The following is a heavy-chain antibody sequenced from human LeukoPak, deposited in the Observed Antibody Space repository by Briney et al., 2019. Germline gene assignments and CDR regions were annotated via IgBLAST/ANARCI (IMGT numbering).Heavy chain of an antibody. CDR2: IYYSGSA. CDR1: GGSVNSGTYY. J-gene: IGHJ4*02. D-gene: IGHD2-2*01. CDR3: ASIYCSSTSCLDY. V-gene: IGHV4-39*07. Sequence: SETLSLTCTVSGGSVNSGTYYWSWIRQPPGKGLEWIGNIYYSGSAYYNPSLKSRVTMSVDTSKNQFSLKLSSVTAADTAVYYCASIYCSSTSCLDYWGQGTLVTVSS.